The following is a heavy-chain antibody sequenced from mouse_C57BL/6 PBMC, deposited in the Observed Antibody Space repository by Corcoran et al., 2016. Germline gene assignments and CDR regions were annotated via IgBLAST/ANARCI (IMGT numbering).Heavy chain of an antibody. V-gene: IGHV1-80*01. J-gene: IGHJ4*01. CDR1: GYAFSSYW. Sequence: QVQLQQSGAELVKPGASVKISCKASGYAFSSYWMNWVKQRPGKGLEWIGQIYPGDGDTNYNGKFKGKATLTADKSSSTAYMQLSSLTSEDSAVYFCARHYYGSSYVGYAMDYWGQGTSVTVSS. D-gene: IGHD1-1*01. CDR2: IYPGDGDT. CDR3: ARHYYGSSYVGYAMDY.